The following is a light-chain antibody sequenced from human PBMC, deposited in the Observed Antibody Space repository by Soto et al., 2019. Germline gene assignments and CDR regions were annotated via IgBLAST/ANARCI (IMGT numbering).Light chain of an antibody. CDR3: QQYNNWPRT. CDR2: GAS. V-gene: IGKV3-15*01. CDR1: QSFNSIY. Sequence: EFELTQSPGTLSLSAGERATLSCSASQSFNSIYLAWYQQKPGQAPRLLIYGASTRATGIPARFSGSGSGTEFTLTISSLQSEDFAVYYCQQYNNWPRTFGQGTKVDIK. J-gene: IGKJ1*01.